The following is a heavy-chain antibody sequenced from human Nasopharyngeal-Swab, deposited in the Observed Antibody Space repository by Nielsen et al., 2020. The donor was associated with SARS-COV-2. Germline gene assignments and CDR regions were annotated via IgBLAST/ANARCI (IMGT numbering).Heavy chain of an antibody. V-gene: IGHV3-21*01. J-gene: IGHJ3*02. Sequence: GESLKISCAASGFTFSSYSMNWVRQAPGEGLEWVSSISSSSSYIYYADSVKGRFTISRDNAKNSLYLQMNSLRAEDTAVYYCAKAATLDAFDIWGQGTMVTVSS. CDR1: GFTFSSYS. CDR2: ISSSSSYI. CDR3: AKAATLDAFDI. D-gene: IGHD2-15*01.